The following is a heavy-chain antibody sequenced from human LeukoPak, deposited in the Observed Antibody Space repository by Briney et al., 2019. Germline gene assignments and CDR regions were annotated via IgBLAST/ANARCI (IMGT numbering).Heavy chain of an antibody. CDR3: ASHSPSMRRPFDY. D-gene: IGHD2-21*01. V-gene: IGHV4-34*01. J-gene: IGHJ4*02. Sequence: PSETLSLTCAVYGGSFSGYYWSWIRQPPGKGLEWIGEINHSGSTNYNPSLKSRVTISVDTSKNQFSLKLSSVTAADTAVYYCASHSPSMRRPFDYWGQGTLVTVSS. CDR1: GGSFSGYY. CDR2: INHSGST.